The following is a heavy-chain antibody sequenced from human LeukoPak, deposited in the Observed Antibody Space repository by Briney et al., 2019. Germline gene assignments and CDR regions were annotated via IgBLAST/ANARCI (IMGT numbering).Heavy chain of an antibody. Sequence: ASVKVSCKASGYTFTGYYMHWVRQAPGQGLEWMGWINPNSGGTNYAQKFQGRVTMTRDTSISTAYMELSRLRSGDTAVYYCARSIIRGRLWFGELSDYWGQGTLVTVSS. CDR1: GYTFTGYY. V-gene: IGHV1-2*02. CDR2: INPNSGGT. D-gene: IGHD3-10*01. CDR3: ARSIIRGRLWFGELSDY. J-gene: IGHJ4*02.